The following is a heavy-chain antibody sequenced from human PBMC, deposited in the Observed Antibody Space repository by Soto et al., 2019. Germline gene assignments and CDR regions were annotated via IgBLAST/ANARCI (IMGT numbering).Heavy chain of an antibody. CDR1: GFTLSSFW. Sequence: GGSLRLSCATSGFTLSSFWMSWVRQAPGKGLEWVATVKEDGHEKYYVDSVRGRFTISRDNSKNTLYLQMNSLRAEDTAVYYCARARYYYGSSGYYFDYWGQGTLVTVSS. D-gene: IGHD3-22*01. J-gene: IGHJ4*02. V-gene: IGHV3-7*01. CDR3: ARARYYYGSSGYYFDY. CDR2: VKEDGHEK.